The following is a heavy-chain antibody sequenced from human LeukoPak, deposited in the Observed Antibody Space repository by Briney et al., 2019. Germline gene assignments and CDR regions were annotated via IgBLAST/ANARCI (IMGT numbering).Heavy chain of an antibody. CDR1: GFTFRSYS. J-gene: IGHJ4*02. Sequence: PGESLRLSCAASGFTFRSYSMNWVRQAPGKGLEWVSYISSSGGTIYDADSVRGRFTISRDNAKNSLYLQINSLRDEDTAVDYCAGERGYNYGYSDYWGQGTLVTVSS. CDR2: ISSSGGTI. V-gene: IGHV3-48*02. CDR3: AGERGYNYGYSDY. D-gene: IGHD5-18*01.